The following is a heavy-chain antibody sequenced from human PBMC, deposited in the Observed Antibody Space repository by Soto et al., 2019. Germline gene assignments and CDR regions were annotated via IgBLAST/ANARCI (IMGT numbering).Heavy chain of an antibody. D-gene: IGHD4-17*01. CDR1: GGTFSSYA. CDR2: IIPIFGTA. Sequence: QVQLVQSGAEVKKPGSSVKVSCKASGGTFSSYAISWVRQAPGQGLEWMGGIIPIFGTANYAQKFQGRVTITADESTSTAYMELSSLRSEDTAVYYCARGLGYGDYGAYYYGMDVWGHGTTVTVSS. V-gene: IGHV1-69*12. CDR3: ARGLGYGDYGAYYYGMDV. J-gene: IGHJ6*02.